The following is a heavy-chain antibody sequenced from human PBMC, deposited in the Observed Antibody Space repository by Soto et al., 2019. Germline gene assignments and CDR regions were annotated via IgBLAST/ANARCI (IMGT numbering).Heavy chain of an antibody. D-gene: IGHD3-22*01. CDR2: ISYDGSNK. Sequence: PGWALRLSCAASGFTFSSYAMHWVRQARGKGLEGVAVISYDGSNKYYADSVKGRFTISRDNSKNTLYLQMKSLRAEDTAVYYCARDGSTYYYDSSGYYSRYYYGMDVWGQGTTVTVSS. J-gene: IGHJ6*02. CDR1: GFTFSSYA. V-gene: IGHV3-30-3*01. CDR3: ARDGSTYYYDSSGYYSRYYYGMDV.